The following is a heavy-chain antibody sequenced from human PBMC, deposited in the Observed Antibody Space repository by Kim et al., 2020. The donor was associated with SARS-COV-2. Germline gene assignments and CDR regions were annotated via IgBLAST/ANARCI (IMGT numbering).Heavy chain of an antibody. D-gene: IGHD3-10*01. J-gene: IGHJ4*02. V-gene: IGHV1-2*06. Sequence: ASVKVSCKSSGYTFTGYYIHWVRQAPGQGLEWMGRINPNSGATNYVQKFQGRVTMTRDTSISTAYMELSRLRPDDTAVYYCARGSGGGSGTYTCDYWGQG. CDR2: INPNSGAT. CDR3: ARGSGGGSGTYTCDY. CDR1: GYTFTGYY.